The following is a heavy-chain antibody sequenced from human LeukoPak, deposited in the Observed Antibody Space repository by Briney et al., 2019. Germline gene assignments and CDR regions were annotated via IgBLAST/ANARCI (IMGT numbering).Heavy chain of an antibody. CDR2: INPGDSDT. CDR1: GNSFTNYW. V-gene: IGHV5-51*01. D-gene: IGHD4-23*01. CDR3: ARQGDAVVTDV. J-gene: IGHJ6*02. Sequence: GESLKISCKGSGNSFTNYWIGWVRQMPGKGLEWMAFINPGDSDTRYSPSFQGHVTISVDKSINTAYLQWGSLKASDTAMYYCARQGDAVVTDVWGQGTTVIVSS.